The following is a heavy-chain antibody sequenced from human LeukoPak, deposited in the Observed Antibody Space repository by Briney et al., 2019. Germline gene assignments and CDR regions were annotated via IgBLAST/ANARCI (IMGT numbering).Heavy chain of an antibody. D-gene: IGHD2-15*01. CDR2: INPSGGST. V-gene: IGHV1-46*01. Sequence: GASVKVSCKASGYTFTSYYMHWVRQAPGQGLEWMGIINPSGGSTSYAQMFQGRVTMTRDTSTSTVYMELSSLRSEDTAVYYCARVVAPLGDYYYYYGMDVWGKGTTVTVSS. CDR1: GYTFTSYY. CDR3: ARVVAPLGDYYYYYGMDV. J-gene: IGHJ6*04.